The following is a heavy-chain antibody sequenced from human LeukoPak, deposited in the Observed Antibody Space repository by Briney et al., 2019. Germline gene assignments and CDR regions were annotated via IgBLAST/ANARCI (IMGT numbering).Heavy chain of an antibody. V-gene: IGHV3-23*01. J-gene: IGHJ6*02. CDR3: AKGVAMNTAMDV. Sequence: GGSLRLSCAASGFTLSNYMMSWVRQAPGKGLELVSSVKESIADTYYADSVKRRFTISRDNSRNILFQQMNSLRAEDTAVYYCAKGVAMNTAMDVWGQGTTVTVS. D-gene: IGHD2-2*01. CDR2: VKESIADT. CDR1: GFTLSNYM.